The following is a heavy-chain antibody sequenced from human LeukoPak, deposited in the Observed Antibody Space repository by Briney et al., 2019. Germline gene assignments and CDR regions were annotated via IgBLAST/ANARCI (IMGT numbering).Heavy chain of an antibody. CDR1: GGSFSGYY. J-gene: IGHJ4*02. CDR3: ARQVGWWFGEYYFDY. V-gene: IGHV4-34*01. D-gene: IGHD3-10*01. CDR2: INHSGST. Sequence: SETLSLTCAVYGGSFSGYYWSWIRQPPGKGLEWIGEINHSGSTNYNPSLKSRVTISVDTSKNHFSLKLTSVTAADTAVYYCARQVGWWFGEYYFDYWGQGTLVTVSS.